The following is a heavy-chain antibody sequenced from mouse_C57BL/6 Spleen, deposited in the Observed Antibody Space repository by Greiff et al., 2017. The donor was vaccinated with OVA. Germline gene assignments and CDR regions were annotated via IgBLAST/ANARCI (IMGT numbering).Heavy chain of an antibody. V-gene: IGHV1-82*01. J-gene: IGHJ1*03. CDR2: IYPGDGDT. Sequence: QVQLQQSGPELVKPGASVKISCKASGYAFSSSWMNWVKQRPGKGLEWIGRIYPGDGDTNYNGKFKGKATLTADKSSSTAYMQLSSLTSEDSAVYFCARHYGTVERYFDVWGTGTTVTVSS. D-gene: IGHD1-1*01. CDR3: ARHYGTVERYFDV. CDR1: GYAFSSSW.